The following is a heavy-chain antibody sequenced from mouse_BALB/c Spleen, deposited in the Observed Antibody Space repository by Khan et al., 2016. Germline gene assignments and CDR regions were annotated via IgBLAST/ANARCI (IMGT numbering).Heavy chain of an antibody. CDR2: IHPYNDGT. V-gene: IGHV1S136*01. Sequence: VQLQQSGPELVKPGASVKMSCKASGYTFTTYVMHWVKQKPGQGLEWIGYIHPYNDGTKYNEKFKGKATLTSDNSSSTAYMELSSLTSEDAAVYYCARGYYGSRYIFDYWGQGTPLTVSS. J-gene: IGHJ2*01. CDR1: GYTFTTYV. CDR3: ARGYYGSRYIFDY. D-gene: IGHD1-1*01.